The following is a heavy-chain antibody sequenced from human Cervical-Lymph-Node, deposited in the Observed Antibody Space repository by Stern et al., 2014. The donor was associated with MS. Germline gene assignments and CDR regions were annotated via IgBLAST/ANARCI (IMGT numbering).Heavy chain of an antibody. J-gene: IGHJ4*02. D-gene: IGHD4-11*01. V-gene: IGHV3-30*01. CDR2: TSYDGSYN. CDR1: GFTFRSHA. CDR3: ARDPSPYSSSWDY. Sequence: VQLGESGGDVVQPGGSRRLSCEGSGFTFRSHAMHWVRQTPGKGLEWVAVTSYDGSYNYFAGSVKGRFIISRDNSKNTLFLQMNSLGTEDTAVYYCARDPSPYSSSWDYWGQGTLVTVSS.